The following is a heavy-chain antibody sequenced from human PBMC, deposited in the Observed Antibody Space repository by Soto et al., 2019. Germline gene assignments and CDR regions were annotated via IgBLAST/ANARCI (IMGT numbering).Heavy chain of an antibody. J-gene: IGHJ4*02. D-gene: IGHD3-10*01. CDR3: ARVGRYYGSGSYVNTADY. V-gene: IGHV3-53*04. Sequence: GGSLRLSCAASGFTVSSNYMSWVRQAPGKGLEWVSVIYSGGSTYYADSVKGRFTISRHNSKNTLYLQMNSLRAEDTAVYYCARVGRYYGSGSYVNTADYWGQGTLVTVSS. CDR1: GFTVSSNY. CDR2: IYSGGST.